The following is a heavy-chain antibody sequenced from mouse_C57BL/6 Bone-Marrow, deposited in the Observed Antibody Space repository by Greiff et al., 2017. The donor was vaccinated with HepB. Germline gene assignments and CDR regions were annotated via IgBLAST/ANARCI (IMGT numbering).Heavy chain of an antibody. D-gene: IGHD1-1*01. Sequence: VQLQQSGAELVKPGASVKMSCKASGYTFPTYPIEWMKQNHGKSLEWIGNFHPYNDDTKYNEKFKGKATLTVEKSSSTVYLELSRLTSDDSAVYYCARGYYGSSRHWYFDVWGTGTTVTVSS. J-gene: IGHJ1*03. V-gene: IGHV1-47*01. CDR1: GYTFPTYP. CDR3: ARGYYGSSRHWYFDV. CDR2: FHPYNDDT.